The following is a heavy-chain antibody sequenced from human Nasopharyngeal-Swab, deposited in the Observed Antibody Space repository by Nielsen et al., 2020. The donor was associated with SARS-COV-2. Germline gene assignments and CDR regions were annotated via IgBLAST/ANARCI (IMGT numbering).Heavy chain of an antibody. CDR3: AREIYDGHHDP. J-gene: IGHJ5*02. Sequence: WIRQPPGKGLEWIGYIYYSGRTNYNPSLKSRVTISVDTSKNQFSLKLRSVTAADTAVYYCAREIYDGHHDPWGQGTLVTVSS. CDR2: IYYSGRT. D-gene: IGHD3-3*01. V-gene: IGHV4-59*01.